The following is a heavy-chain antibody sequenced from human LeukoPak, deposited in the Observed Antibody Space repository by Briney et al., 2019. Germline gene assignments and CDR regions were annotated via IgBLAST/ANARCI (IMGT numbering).Heavy chain of an antibody. J-gene: IGHJ4*02. CDR3: AKYSSTWRSYFDY. CDR2: ISGNSDIT. V-gene: IGHV3-23*01. CDR1: GFIFSNYA. Sequence: GGSLRLSCAASGFIFSNYAMSWVRQAPGKGLEWVSAISGNSDITYYADSVKGRFTISRDNSKNTLYLQMNSLRAEDTAVYFCAKYSSTWRSYFDYWGQGTLVTVSS. D-gene: IGHD6-13*01.